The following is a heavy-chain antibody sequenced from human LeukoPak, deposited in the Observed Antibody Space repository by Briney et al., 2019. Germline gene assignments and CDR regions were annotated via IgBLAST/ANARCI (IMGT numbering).Heavy chain of an antibody. Sequence: PSETLSLTCTVSGDSISSSSYYWGWIRQPPGKGLEWIGNIYYSGSTYYNPSLKSRVTISVDTSKSQFSLKLSSVTAADTAVYYCARHLAYYDSAFYYYYMDVWGKGTTVTISS. CDR1: GDSISSSSYY. V-gene: IGHV4-39*01. J-gene: IGHJ6*03. D-gene: IGHD3-10*01. CDR3: ARHLAYYDSAFYYYYMDV. CDR2: IYYSGST.